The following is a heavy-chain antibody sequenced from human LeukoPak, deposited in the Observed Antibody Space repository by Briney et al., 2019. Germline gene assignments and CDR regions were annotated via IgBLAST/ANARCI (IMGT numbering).Heavy chain of an antibody. CDR3: ARGRRSYSNDAFDI. Sequence: ASVKVSCKASGYTFTIYGISWVRQAPGQGLEWMGRISAYNGNTNYAQKLQGRVTMTTDTSTSTAYMELRSLRSDDTAVYYCARGRRSYSNDAFDIWGQGTMVTVSS. V-gene: IGHV1-18*01. J-gene: IGHJ3*02. D-gene: IGHD4-11*01. CDR1: GYTFTIYG. CDR2: ISAYNGNT.